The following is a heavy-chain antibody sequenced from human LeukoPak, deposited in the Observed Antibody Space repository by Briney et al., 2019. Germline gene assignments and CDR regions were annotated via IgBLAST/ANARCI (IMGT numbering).Heavy chain of an antibody. CDR3: ATSTGPFDY. V-gene: IGHV4-34*01. D-gene: IGHD2-2*01. Sequence: PSETLSLTCAVYGGSSSGYYWSWIRQPPGKGLEWIGEINHSGSTNYNPSLKSRVTISVDTSKNQFSLKLSSVTAADTAVYYCATSTGPFDYWGQGTLVTVSS. J-gene: IGHJ4*02. CDR2: INHSGST. CDR1: GGSSSGYY.